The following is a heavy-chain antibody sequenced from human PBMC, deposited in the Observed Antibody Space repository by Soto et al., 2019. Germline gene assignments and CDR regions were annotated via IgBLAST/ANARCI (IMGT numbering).Heavy chain of an antibody. CDR2: INHSGST. D-gene: IGHD6-19*01. Sequence: SETLSLTCAVYGGSFSGYYWSWIRQPPGKGLEWIGEINHSGSTNYNPSLKSRVTISVDTSKNQFSLKLSSVTAADTAVYYCARVSLGYSSGWYGQPYDYWGQGTLVTVSS. CDR3: ARVSLGYSSGWYGQPYDY. V-gene: IGHV4-34*01. J-gene: IGHJ4*02. CDR1: GGSFSGYY.